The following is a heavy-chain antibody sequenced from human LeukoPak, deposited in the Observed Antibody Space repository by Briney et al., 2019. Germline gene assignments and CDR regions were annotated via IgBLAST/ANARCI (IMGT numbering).Heavy chain of an antibody. Sequence: ASVKVSCKVSGYTLTELSMHWVRQAPGKGLEWMGGFDPEDGETIYAQKFQGRVTMTEDTSTDTAYMELSSLRSEDTAVYYCASRRLYDYGDCYFDYWGQGTLVTVSS. CDR3: ASRRLYDYGDCYFDY. D-gene: IGHD4-17*01. J-gene: IGHJ4*02. V-gene: IGHV1-24*01. CDR1: GYTLTELS. CDR2: FDPEDGET.